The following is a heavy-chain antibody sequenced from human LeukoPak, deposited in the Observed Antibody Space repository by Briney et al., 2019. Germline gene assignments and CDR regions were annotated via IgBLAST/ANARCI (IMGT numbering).Heavy chain of an antibody. J-gene: IGHJ4*02. V-gene: IGHV3-48*03. CDR1: GFTFSNYE. Sequence: GGSLRLSCAASGFTFSNYEMNWVRQAPGKGLEWVSYITSSGSTKFYAGSVKGRFTVSRDNAKNSLYLEMNSLRDDDTALYYCAREGYSSSWYYFDHWGQGTLVTVSA. D-gene: IGHD6-13*01. CDR2: ITSSGSTK. CDR3: AREGYSSSWYYFDH.